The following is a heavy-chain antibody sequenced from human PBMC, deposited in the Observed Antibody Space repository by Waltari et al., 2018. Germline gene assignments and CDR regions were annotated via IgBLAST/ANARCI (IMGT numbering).Heavy chain of an antibody. V-gene: IGHV3-30*18. Sequence: VQLVESGGGVVQPGRSLRLSCHASGFTFSSHGLPRVRQAPGKGLEWVAVISYDGSNKYYADSVKGRFTISRDNSKNTLYLQMNSLRAEDTAVYYCAKDGEQWPFDYWGQGTLVTVSS. CDR1: GFTFSSHG. CDR3: AKDGEQWPFDY. D-gene: IGHD6-19*01. CDR2: ISYDGSNK. J-gene: IGHJ4*02.